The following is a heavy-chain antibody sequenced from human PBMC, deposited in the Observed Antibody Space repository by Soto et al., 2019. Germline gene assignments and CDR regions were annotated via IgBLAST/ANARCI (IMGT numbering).Heavy chain of an antibody. CDR1: GFRFDDYA. CDR3: AMSNSNDLYYHFES. J-gene: IGHJ4*02. D-gene: IGHD3-10*01. V-gene: IGHV3-9*01. Sequence: EVQLVESGGGSVQPGGFLRLSCVASGFRFDDYAMHWVRQRPGKGLEWVSGINWNSDTIGYDDSVKGRFIVSRDNAEGSLLLQMSSLRAEDTAIYFCAMSNSNDLYYHFESWGQGTPVTVSS. CDR2: INWNSDTI.